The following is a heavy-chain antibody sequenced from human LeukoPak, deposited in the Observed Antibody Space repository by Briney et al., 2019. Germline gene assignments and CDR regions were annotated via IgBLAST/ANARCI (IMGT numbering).Heavy chain of an antibody. Sequence: GGSLRLSCAASGFTFSSYWMSWVRQAPGKGLEWVANIKQDGSEKYYMDSVKGRFTISRDNAKNSLYLQMNSLRAEDTAVYYCARGIKSSGSGSYYTQRLQYFDYWGQGTLVTVSS. CDR1: GFTFSSYW. D-gene: IGHD3-10*01. CDR2: IKQDGSEK. V-gene: IGHV3-7*01. CDR3: ARGIKSSGSGSYYTQRLQYFDY. J-gene: IGHJ4*02.